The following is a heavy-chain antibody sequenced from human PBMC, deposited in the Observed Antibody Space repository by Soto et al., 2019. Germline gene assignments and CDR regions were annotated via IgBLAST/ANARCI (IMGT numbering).Heavy chain of an antibody. CDR3: AKGESSVSARDFDP. V-gene: IGHV3-23*01. CDR2: ITSRGAA. Sequence: DVQLLESGGDLAQPGGSLRLSCEASGFTFNNYAIAWVRQAPGKGLEWVSGITSRGAAYYADSVKGRFTISRDNSKNTLYLKMNSLRAEDTAVYYCAKGESSVSARDFDPWGQGTLVTVSS. D-gene: IGHD3-22*01. J-gene: IGHJ5*02. CDR1: GFTFNNYA.